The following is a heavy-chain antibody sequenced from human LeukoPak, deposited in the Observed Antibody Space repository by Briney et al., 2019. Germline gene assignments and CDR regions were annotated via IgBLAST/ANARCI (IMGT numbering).Heavy chain of an antibody. CDR3: ARAYYDSSGYYPNWFDP. D-gene: IGHD3-22*01. V-gene: IGHV1-8*01. Sequence: ASVKVSCKASGYTFTSYDINWVRQATGQGLEWMGWMNPNSGNTGYAQKFQGRVTMTRNTSISTAYMELSSLRSEDTAVYYCARAYYDSSGYYPNWFDPWGQGTLVTVSS. J-gene: IGHJ5*02. CDR2: MNPNSGNT. CDR1: GYTFTSYD.